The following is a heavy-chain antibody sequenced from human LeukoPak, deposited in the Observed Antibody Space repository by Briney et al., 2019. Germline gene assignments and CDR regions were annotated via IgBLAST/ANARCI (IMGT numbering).Heavy chain of an antibody. V-gene: IGHV3-30*02. Sequence: RGSLRLSCAASGFIFSSYGMHWVRQAPGKGLEWVAFIRYDSTTKYYADSVKGRFTISRDNSKNTLYLQMNSLRPEDTAVYSCAKVVGIAIDYWGQGTLVTVSS. D-gene: IGHD6-13*01. J-gene: IGHJ4*02. CDR1: GFIFSSYG. CDR3: AKVVGIAIDY. CDR2: IRYDSTTK.